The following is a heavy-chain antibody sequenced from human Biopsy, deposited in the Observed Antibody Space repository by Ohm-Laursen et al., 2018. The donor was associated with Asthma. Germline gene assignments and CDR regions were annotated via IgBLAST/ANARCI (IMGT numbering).Heavy chain of an antibody. CDR2: INSVFGTT. CDR3: ARKAGSCISRTCYSLDF. D-gene: IGHD2-2*01. CDR1: GGNFNNYV. Sequence: VKISCKSLGGNFNNYVIGWVRQAPGQGLEGMGGINSVFGTTTYPQKFQDRVTITADDSTSTVYMELSSLRSEDTAVYYCARKAGSCISRTCYSLDFWGQGTLVTVSS. J-gene: IGHJ4*02. V-gene: IGHV1-69*13.